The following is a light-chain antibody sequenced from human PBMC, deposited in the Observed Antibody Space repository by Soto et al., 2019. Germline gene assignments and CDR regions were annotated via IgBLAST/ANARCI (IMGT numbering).Light chain of an antibody. V-gene: IGKV3D-15*01. CDR3: QQYFEWPPMT. CDR2: DAS. Sequence: EIVLTQSPGTLSLSPGERATLSCRASQSVSSGKLAWYQQKPGQAPRLLIYDASNRATGIPARFSGSGSGTEFTLTIRSLQSEDSAIYYCQQYFEWPPMTFGQGTTGDI. J-gene: IGKJ1*01. CDR1: QSVSSGK.